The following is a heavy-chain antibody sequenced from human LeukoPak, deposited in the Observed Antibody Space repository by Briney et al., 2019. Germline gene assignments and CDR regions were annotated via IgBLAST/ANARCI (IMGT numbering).Heavy chain of an antibody. V-gene: IGHV4-59*01. CDR1: GGSISGYF. CDR3: ARAGSWHNANFDY. J-gene: IGHJ4*02. CDR2: VYYTGNT. Sequence: SETMPLTCTVFGGSISGYFWNWIRQAPGKGLEWIGFVYYTGNTNNNPSLKSRVTMSVDTSKNHFSLKLSSVTAADTAVYFCARAGSWHNANFDYWGQGILVTVSS. D-gene: IGHD6-13*01.